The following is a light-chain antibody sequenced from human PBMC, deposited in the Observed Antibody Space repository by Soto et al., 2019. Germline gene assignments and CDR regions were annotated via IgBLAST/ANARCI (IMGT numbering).Light chain of an antibody. CDR1: QGISSY. J-gene: IGKJ4*01. CDR3: QQFNSFPLT. V-gene: IGKV1-9*01. CDR2: AAS. Sequence: DIQLTQSPSFLSASVGDRVIITCRASQGISSYLAWYQQKPGKAPKLLIYAASTLQSGVPSGFSGSGSGTEFTLTISCLQPEDFATYYCQQFNSFPLTFGGGTKVEIK.